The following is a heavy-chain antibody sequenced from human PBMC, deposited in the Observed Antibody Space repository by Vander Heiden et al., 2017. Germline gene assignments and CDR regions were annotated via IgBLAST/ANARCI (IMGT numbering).Heavy chain of an antibody. CDR1: GFTVSSNY. J-gene: IGHJ5*02. CDR2: IYSGGST. V-gene: IGHV3-53*01. Sequence: EVQLVESGGGLIQPGGSLRLSCAASGFTVSSNYMSWVRQAPGKGLEWVSVIYSGGSTYYADSVKGRFTISRDNSKNTLYLQMNSLRAEDTAVYYCARVQVLVVGAAKGYWFDPWGQGTLVTVSS. CDR3: ARVQVLVVGAAKGYWFDP. D-gene: IGHD2-15*01.